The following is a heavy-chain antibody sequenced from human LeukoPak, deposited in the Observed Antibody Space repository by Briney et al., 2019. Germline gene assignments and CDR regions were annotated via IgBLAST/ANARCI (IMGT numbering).Heavy chain of an antibody. CDR1: GYTFTSYG. CDR3: ARGGGDIVVVPAAWVNWFDP. D-gene: IGHD2-2*01. Sequence: ASVTVSCKSSGYTFTSYGISWVRQAPGQGHEWMGWISAYNGNTNYAQKLQGRVTMTTDTSTSTAYMELRSLRSDDTAVYYCARGGGDIVVVPAAWVNWFDPWGQGTLVTVSS. CDR2: ISAYNGNT. J-gene: IGHJ5*02. V-gene: IGHV1-18*01.